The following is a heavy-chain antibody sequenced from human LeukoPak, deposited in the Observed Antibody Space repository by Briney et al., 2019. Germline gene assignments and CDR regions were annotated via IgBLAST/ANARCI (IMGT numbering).Heavy chain of an antibody. CDR2: ISYDGSNK. CDR3: ARGGWQQLVGLNYYYYGMDV. J-gene: IGHJ6*02. Sequence: GGSLRLSCAASGFTFSSYAMNWVRQAPGKGLEWVAVISYDGSNKYYADSVKGRFTISRDNSKNTLYLQMNSLRAEDTAVYYCARGGWQQLVGLNYYYYGMDVWGQGTTVTVSS. D-gene: IGHD6-13*01. CDR1: GFTFSSYA. V-gene: IGHV3-30-3*01.